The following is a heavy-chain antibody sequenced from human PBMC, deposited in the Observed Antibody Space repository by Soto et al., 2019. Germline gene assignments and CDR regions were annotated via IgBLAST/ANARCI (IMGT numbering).Heavy chain of an antibody. CDR1: GFSLSTSGVG. D-gene: IGHD1-26*01. V-gene: IGHV2-5*02. CDR3: AHQLVGARFDY. Sequence: QITLKESGPTLVKPTQTLTLTCTFSGFSLSTSGVGVGWIRQPPGKALEWLALIYWDDDKRYSPPLKSRLTITKDTAKNQVVLTTNNMDPVDTATYCCAHQLVGARFDYWDQGTPVTVSS. J-gene: IGHJ4*02. CDR2: IYWDDDK.